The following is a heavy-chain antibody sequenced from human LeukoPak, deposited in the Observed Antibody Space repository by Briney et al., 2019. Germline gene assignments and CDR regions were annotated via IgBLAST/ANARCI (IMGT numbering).Heavy chain of an antibody. D-gene: IGHD3-9*01. CDR3: ARAGYYDILTGYQPFDY. V-gene: IGHV1-2*02. CDR2: INPNSGDT. J-gene: IGHJ4*02. Sequence: ASVKVSCKASGYIFTGYYMHWVRQAPGQGLEWMGWINPNSGDTNYAQKFQGRVTMTRDTSISTAYMELSRLRSDDTAVYYCARAGYYDILTGYQPFDYWGQGTLVTVSS. CDR1: GYIFTGYY.